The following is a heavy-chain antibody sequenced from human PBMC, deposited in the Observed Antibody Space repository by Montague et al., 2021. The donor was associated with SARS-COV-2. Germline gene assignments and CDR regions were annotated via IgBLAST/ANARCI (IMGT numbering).Heavy chain of an antibody. D-gene: IGHD3-10*01. CDR2: IYYSGST. J-gene: IGHJ4*02. Sequence: SETLSLTCTVSDGSISSNYWNWIRQPPGRGLEWIGYIYYSGSTNYNPSLESRVTISADTSKNHFSLKLRSVTAADTAVYYCAREISGPDYFDYWGQGTLVTVSS. CDR1: DGSISSNY. V-gene: IGHV4-59*01. CDR3: AREISGPDYFDY.